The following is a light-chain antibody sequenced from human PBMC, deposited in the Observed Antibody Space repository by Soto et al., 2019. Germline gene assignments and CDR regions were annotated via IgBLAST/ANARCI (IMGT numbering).Light chain of an antibody. J-gene: IGLJ2*01. CDR3: SSYTTSSPHVV. V-gene: IGLV2-14*01. Sequence: QSALTQPASVSGSPGQSITISCTGTSSDVGGYNYVSWYQQHPGKAPKLMIYDVSNRPSGVSNRFSGSKSGTTASLTISGLQAEDEDDYCCSSYTTSSPHVVFGGGTKLTVL. CDR2: DVS. CDR1: SSDVGGYNY.